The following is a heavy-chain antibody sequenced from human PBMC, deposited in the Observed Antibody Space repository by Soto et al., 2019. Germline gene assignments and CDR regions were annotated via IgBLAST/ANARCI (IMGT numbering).Heavy chain of an antibody. Sequence: SETMSLTCAVSGGSISTDTWWSWVRQPPGKGREWIGEMYHSGDSNFNPSLKSRVTISVDKPKHQLSMQMASVTAADTALYYCTMACESSMLRGLVIIWGRGTQVTV. CDR2: MYHSGDS. CDR3: TMACESSMLRGLVII. J-gene: IGHJ4*02. V-gene: IGHV4-4*02. D-gene: IGHD3-10*01. CDR1: GGSISTDTW.